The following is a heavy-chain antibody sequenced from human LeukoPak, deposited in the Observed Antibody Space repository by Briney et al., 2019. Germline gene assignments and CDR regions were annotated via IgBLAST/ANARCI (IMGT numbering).Heavy chain of an antibody. Sequence: GGSLRLSCAASGFTFDDYGMSWVRQAPGKGLEWVSANWNSGNIGYADSVKGRFTISRDNAKNSLYLQMNSLRAEDMALYYCAKGSRAWNEVFHFDYWGQGTLVTVSS. D-gene: IGHD1-1*01. CDR2: NWNSGNI. CDR1: GFTFDDYG. CDR3: AKGSRAWNEVFHFDY. J-gene: IGHJ4*02. V-gene: IGHV3-9*03.